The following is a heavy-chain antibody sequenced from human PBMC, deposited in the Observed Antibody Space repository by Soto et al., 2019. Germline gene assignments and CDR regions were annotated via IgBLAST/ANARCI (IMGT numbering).Heavy chain of an antibody. CDR3: RRYYDFWSGYYTSGTFDY. V-gene: IGHV4-39*01. J-gene: IGHJ4*02. CDR2: IYYSGST. D-gene: IGHD3-3*01. Sequence: SETLSLTCTVSGGSISSSSYYWGWIRQPPGKGLEWIGSIYYSGSTYYNPSLKSRVTISVDTSKNQFSLKLSSVTAADTAVYYCRRYYDFWSGYYTSGTFDYWGQGTLVTVS. CDR1: GGSISSSSYY.